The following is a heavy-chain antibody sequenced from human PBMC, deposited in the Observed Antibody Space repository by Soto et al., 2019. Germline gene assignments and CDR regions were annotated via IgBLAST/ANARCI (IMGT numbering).Heavy chain of an antibody. CDR2: ISYDGSNK. V-gene: IGHV3-30*03. J-gene: IGHJ4*02. CDR1: GFTFSSYG. D-gene: IGHD5-12*01. Sequence: QVQLVESGGGVVQPGRSLRLSCAASGFTFSSYGMHWVRQAPGKGLEWVAVISYDGSNKYYADSVKGRFTISRDNSKNTLYLQMNSLRAEDTAVYYCASSPGYSGYDLNYWGQGTLVTVSS. CDR3: ASSPGYSGYDLNY.